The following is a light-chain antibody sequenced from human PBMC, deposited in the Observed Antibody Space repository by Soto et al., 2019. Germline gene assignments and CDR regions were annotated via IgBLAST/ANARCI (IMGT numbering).Light chain of an antibody. CDR1: QSVSSN. CDR3: QQYNNWPPYT. V-gene: IGKV3-15*01. J-gene: IGKJ2*01. CDR2: GAS. Sequence: EIVMTQSPATLSVSPGERATLSCRASQSVSSNLAWYQQKPGQAPRLRIYGASTRATGIRARFSGSGSGTAVSITIISLQSEDFAVHYWQQYNNWPPYTFGQGTKLEIK.